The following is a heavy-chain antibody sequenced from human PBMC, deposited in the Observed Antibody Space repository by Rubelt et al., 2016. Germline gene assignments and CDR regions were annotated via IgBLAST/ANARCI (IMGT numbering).Heavy chain of an antibody. CDR1: GFTFSSYA. Sequence: QVQLVESGGGVVQPGRSLRLSCAASGFTFSSYAMHWVRQAPGKGLEWVAVISYDGSNKYYADSVKGRFTISRDNSKNTLYLQMNSLRAEDTAVYYCARAGEEGYGPYFDYWGQGTLVTVSS. J-gene: IGHJ4*02. CDR2: ISYDGSNK. CDR3: ARAGEEGYGPYFDY. V-gene: IGHV3-30*04. D-gene: IGHD5-18*01.